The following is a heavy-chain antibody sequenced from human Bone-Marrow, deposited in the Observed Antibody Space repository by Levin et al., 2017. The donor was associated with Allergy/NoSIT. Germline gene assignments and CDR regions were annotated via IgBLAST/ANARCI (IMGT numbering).Heavy chain of an antibody. CDR2: VFHSGNT. CDR3: ARDLGIMEGFFDL. CDR1: DDSFKDYY. J-gene: IGHJ2*01. D-gene: IGHD1-1*01. Sequence: PGGSLRLSCNVSDDSFKDYYWGWLRQPPGKGLEWIGSVFHSGNTNSNPSLKSRVTISVDTSKKQFSLKLTSVTAADTAVYYCARDLGIMEGFFDLWGRGTLVTVSS. V-gene: IGHV4-59*01.